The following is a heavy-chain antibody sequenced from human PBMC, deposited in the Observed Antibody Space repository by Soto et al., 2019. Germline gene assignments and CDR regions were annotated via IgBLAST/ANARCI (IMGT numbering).Heavy chain of an antibody. J-gene: IGHJ6*02. D-gene: IGHD3-10*01. V-gene: IGHV3-21*01. CDR1: GFTFSSYS. Sequence: PGGSLRLSGAASGFTFSSYSMNWVRQAPGKGLEWVSSIRSSSSYIYYADSGKGRFTISRDNAKNSLYLQMNSLRAEDTAVYYCARDSLPTGRVRGVIPLDYYYYGMDVWGQGTTVTVSS. CDR2: IRSSSSYI. CDR3: ARDSLPTGRVRGVIPLDYYYYGMDV.